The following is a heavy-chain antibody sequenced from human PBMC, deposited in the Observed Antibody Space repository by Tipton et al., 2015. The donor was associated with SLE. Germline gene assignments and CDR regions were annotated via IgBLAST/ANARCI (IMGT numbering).Heavy chain of an antibody. D-gene: IGHD6-13*01. CDR2: IYYSGST. Sequence: TLSLTCTVSGGSISSYYWSWIRQPPGKGLEWLGYIYYSGSTNYNPSLKSRVTMSVDTSKNQFSLKLSSVTAADAAVYYCARRRGSSWYEDYFDYWGQGTLVTVSS. CDR1: GGSISSYY. V-gene: IGHV4-59*01. J-gene: IGHJ4*02. CDR3: ARRRGSSWYEDYFDY.